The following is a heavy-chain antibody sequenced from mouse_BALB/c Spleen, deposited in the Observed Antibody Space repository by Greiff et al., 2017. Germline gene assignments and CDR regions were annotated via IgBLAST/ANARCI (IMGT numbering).Heavy chain of an antibody. CDR2: IDPSDSYT. V-gene: IGHV1-69*02. D-gene: IGHD2-4*01. CDR3: ARSDPSTMITAWYFDG. CDR1: GYTFTSYW. J-gene: IGHJ1*01. Sequence: QVQLQQPGAELVKPGASVKLSCKASGYTFTSYWMHWVKQRPGQGLEWIGEIDPSDSYTNYNQKFKGKATLTVDKSSSTAYMQLSSLTSEDSAVYYCARSDPSTMITAWYFDGWGAGTTVTVSS.